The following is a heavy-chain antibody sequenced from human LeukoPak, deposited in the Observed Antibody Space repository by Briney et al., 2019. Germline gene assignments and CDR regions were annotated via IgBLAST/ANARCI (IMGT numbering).Heavy chain of an antibody. CDR2: ISGDAGST. D-gene: IGHD6-19*01. CDR1: GFTFNNYA. V-gene: IGHV3-23*01. J-gene: IGHJ5*02. CDR3: AKDRKTRWLVLGSNWFDP. Sequence: PGGSLRPSCAASGFTFNNYAMTCFRQAPGRGLEWLSLISGDAGSTAYADSVKGRFTNFRDNSKNTLYLQMNNLRAEDTAVYYCAKDRKTRWLVLGSNWFDPWVPGTLVTVSS.